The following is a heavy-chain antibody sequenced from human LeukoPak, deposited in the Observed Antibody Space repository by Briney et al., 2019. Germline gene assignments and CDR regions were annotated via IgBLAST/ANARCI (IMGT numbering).Heavy chain of an antibody. V-gene: IGHV3-30*04. CDR3: AKDMKAAWYFDY. J-gene: IGHJ4*02. Sequence: PGGSLRLSCVASGFTFSGYPMHWVRQTPGKGLDWVAIISDDGGRKFYADSVEGRFTISRDNTKNTLFLQMNSLRAENTAVYYCAKDMKAAWYFDYWGQGTLVTVSS. D-gene: IGHD2-15*01. CDR1: GFTFSGYP. CDR2: ISDDGGRK.